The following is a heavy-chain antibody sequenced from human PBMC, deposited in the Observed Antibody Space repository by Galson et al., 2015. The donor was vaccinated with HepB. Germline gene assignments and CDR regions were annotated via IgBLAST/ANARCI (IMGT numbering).Heavy chain of an antibody. V-gene: IGHV3-30*18. CDR1: GFTFSRYG. J-gene: IGHJ4*02. Sequence: SLRLSCAASGFTFSRYGMHWVRQAPGKGLEWVAVISYDGSNKYYADSVKGRFTISRDNSKNTLYLQMNSLRAEDTAVYYCAKDDQYYFDYWGQGTLVTVSS. CDR3: AKDDQYYFDY. CDR2: ISYDGSNK.